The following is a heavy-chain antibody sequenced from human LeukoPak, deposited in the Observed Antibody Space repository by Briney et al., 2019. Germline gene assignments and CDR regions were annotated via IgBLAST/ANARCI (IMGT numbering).Heavy chain of an antibody. J-gene: IGHJ4*02. D-gene: IGHD2-2*01. V-gene: IGHV4-59*01. CDR2: IYYSGSA. CDR1: GGSISSYY. Sequence: PSETLSLTCTVSGGSISSYYWSWIRQPPGKGLEWIGYIYYSGSANYNPSLKSRVTISVDTSKNQFSLKLSSVTAADTAVYYCATSRRSKFDYWGQGTLVTVSS. CDR3: ATSRRSKFDY.